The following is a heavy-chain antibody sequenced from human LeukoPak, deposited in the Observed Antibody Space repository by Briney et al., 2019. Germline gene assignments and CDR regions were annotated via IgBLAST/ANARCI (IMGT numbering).Heavy chain of an antibody. V-gene: IGHV3-7*04. J-gene: IGHJ4*02. CDR1: GFIFSTSW. CDR3: ARGDGRGTDY. CDR2: MNRDGSDK. Sequence: GGSLRLSCAASGFIFSTSWMSWVRQAPGKGLEWVANMNRDGSDKYYVNSVRGRFTISRDNAKNSLYLQMNSLRAEDTAVYFCARGDGRGTDYWGLGTLVTVSS. D-gene: IGHD3-16*01.